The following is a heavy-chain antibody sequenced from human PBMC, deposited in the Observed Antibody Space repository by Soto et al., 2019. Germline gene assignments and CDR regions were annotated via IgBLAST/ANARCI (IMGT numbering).Heavy chain of an antibody. CDR3: ARAPITMPGNWFDP. Sequence: QVQLVQSGAEVKKPGASVKVSCKASGYTFTGYYMHWVRQAPGQGLEWMAWINPNSGGTNYAQKFQGWVTMTRDTSISTAYMELSRLRSDDTAVYYCARAPITMPGNWFDPWGQGTLVTVSS. CDR2: INPNSGGT. CDR1: GYTFTGYY. V-gene: IGHV1-2*04. J-gene: IGHJ5*02. D-gene: IGHD3-10*01.